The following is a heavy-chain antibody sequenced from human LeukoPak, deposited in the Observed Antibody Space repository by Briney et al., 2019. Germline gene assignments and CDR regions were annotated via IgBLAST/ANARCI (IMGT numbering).Heavy chain of an antibody. V-gene: IGHV3-21*04. CDR3: ARDRSYYDSSGYFRPLDY. D-gene: IGHD3-22*01. Sequence: PGGSLRLSCAASGFTFSSYSMNWVRQAPGKGLEWVSSISSSSSYIYYADSVKGRFTISRDNAKNSLYLQMNSLRAEDTALYHCARDRSYYDSSGYFRPLDYWGQGTLVTVSS. CDR1: GFTFSSYS. CDR2: ISSSSSYI. J-gene: IGHJ4*02.